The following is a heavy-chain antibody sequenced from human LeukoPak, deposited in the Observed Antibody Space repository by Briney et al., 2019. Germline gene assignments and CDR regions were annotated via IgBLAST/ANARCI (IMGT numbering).Heavy chain of an antibody. CDR2: ISGSGGST. D-gene: IGHD6-13*01. J-gene: IGHJ4*02. CDR3: ARRNIAAAALDY. Sequence: PGGSLRLSCAASGFTFSSYAMRWARQAPGKGLEWVSAISGSGGSTYYADSVKGRFTISRDNSKNTLYLQMNSLRAEDTAVYYCARRNIAAAALDYWGQGTLVTVSS. CDR1: GFTFSSYA. V-gene: IGHV3-23*01.